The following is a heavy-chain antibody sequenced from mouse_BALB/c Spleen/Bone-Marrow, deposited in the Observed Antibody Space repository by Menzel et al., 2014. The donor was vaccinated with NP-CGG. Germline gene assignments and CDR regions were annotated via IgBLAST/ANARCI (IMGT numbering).Heavy chain of an antibody. D-gene: IGHD1-1*01. V-gene: IGHV5-6-3*01. Sequence: VKLEESGGGLVQPGGSLKLSCVASGFTFSSYGMSWVRQTPDKRLELVATINNNGGSTYYPDSVKGQFTISRDNAKNTLYLQMSSLKSEDTAMYYCARVYGWYFDVWGAGTTVTVSS. CDR1: GFTFSSYG. CDR3: ARVYGWYFDV. CDR2: INNNGGST. J-gene: IGHJ1*01.